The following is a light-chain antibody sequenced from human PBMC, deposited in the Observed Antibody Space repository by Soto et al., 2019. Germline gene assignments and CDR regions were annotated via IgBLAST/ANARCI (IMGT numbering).Light chain of an antibody. CDR2: AAS. J-gene: IGKJ4*01. CDR1: QAIYNY. CDR3: QKFSAVPT. Sequence: DIQMTQSPSSLSASVGNRVTITCRASQAIYNYLAWYQQKPGKVPTLLISAASTLQSGVPSRFSGSGSGTDFTLTISSLQPEDVATYYCQKFSAVPTFGGGTKVEI. V-gene: IGKV1-27*01.